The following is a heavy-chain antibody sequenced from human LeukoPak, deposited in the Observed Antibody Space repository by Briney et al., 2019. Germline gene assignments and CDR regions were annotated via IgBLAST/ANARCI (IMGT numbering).Heavy chain of an antibody. CDR1: GFIFSNYA. V-gene: IGHV3-21*01. J-gene: IGHJ4*02. Sequence: GGSLRLSCAASGFIFSNYAMTWVRQAPGKGLEWVAAISTTSGNIYYADSVKGRFTISRDNAKNSLYLQTNSLRVEDTALYYCARRAPSHNFDDWGQGTLVTVSS. CDR2: ISTTSGNI. CDR3: ARRAPSHNFDD.